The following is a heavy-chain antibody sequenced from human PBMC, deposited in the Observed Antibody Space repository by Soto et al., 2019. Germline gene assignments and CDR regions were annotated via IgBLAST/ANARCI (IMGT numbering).Heavy chain of an antibody. D-gene: IGHD3-3*01. V-gene: IGHV4-4*07. CDR3: ARGGQDFWSGPFNY. CDR2: IDNSGST. J-gene: IGHJ4*02. Sequence: SETLSLTCTVSGGSISNYFCNWIRQPAGKGLEWIGRIDNSGSTNYNPSLKSRITMSADTSRNQFSLKLNSVTAADTAVYYCARGGQDFWSGPFNYWGQGALVTVSS. CDR1: GGSISNYF.